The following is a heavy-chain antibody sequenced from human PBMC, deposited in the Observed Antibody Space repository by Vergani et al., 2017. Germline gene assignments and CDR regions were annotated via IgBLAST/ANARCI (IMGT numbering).Heavy chain of an antibody. CDR2: IYPGDSDT. D-gene: IGHD6-19*01. CDR3: ARRNPGYSSGWSWNY. CDR1: GYSFTSYW. Sequence: EVQLVQSGAEVKKPGESLKISCKGSGYSFTSYWIGWVRQLPGKGLEWMGIIYPGDSDTRYSPSFQGQVTISADKSISTAYLQWSSLKASDTAMYYCARRNPGYSSGWSWNYWGQETLVTVSS. J-gene: IGHJ4*02. V-gene: IGHV5-51*03.